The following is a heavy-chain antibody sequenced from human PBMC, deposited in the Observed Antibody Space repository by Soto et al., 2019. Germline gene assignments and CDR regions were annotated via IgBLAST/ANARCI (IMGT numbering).Heavy chain of an antibody. CDR2: IYHSGST. CDR3: DSYGTGSYCGFDP. J-gene: IGHJ5*02. D-gene: IGHD3-10*01. Sequence: PSETLSLTCAVSGGSISSGGYSWSWIRQPPGKGLEWIGYIYHSGSTYYNPSLKSRVTISVDRSKNQFSLKLSSVTAADTAVYYCDSYGTGSYCGFDPRGQGTLVTVSS. V-gene: IGHV4-30-2*01. CDR1: GGSISSGGYS.